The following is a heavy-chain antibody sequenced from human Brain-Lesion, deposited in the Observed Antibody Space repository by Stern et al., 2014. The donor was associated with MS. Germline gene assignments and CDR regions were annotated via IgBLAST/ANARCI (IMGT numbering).Heavy chain of an antibody. CDR3: ARDKEDTNMAFRYFDN. J-gene: IGHJ4*02. CDR1: GGSVGSGSYD. CDR2: IYTTGST. Sequence: QLQLQESGPGLVKPSQTLSLTCTVSGGSVGSGSYDWSWIRQPAGKGLEWIGRIYTTGSTYYNPSLKSRVSISIDPPKNRFSLKLPSVTAADTAVYYCARDKEDTNMAFRYFDNWGQGTLVTVSS. D-gene: IGHD5-18*01. V-gene: IGHV4-61*02.